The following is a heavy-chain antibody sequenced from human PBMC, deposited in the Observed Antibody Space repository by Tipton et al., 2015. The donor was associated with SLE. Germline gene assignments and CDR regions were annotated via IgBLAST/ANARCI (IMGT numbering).Heavy chain of an antibody. V-gene: IGHV4-39*07. J-gene: IGHJ6*03. CDR3: ARRYDYVWGSYRPWNYMDV. D-gene: IGHD3-16*02. CDR1: DGSIRSTNYY. CDR2: IFYTGST. Sequence: TLSLTCTVSDGSIRSTNYYWGWIRQPPGKGLEWIGSIFYTGSTYYNPSLKSRVSFSIDTSKHQFSLKLNSVTAADTAVYYCARRYDYVWGSYRPWNYMDVWGKGTTVTVSS.